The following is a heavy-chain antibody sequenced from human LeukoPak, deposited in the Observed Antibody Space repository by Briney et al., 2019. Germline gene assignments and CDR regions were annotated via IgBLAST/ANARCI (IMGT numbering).Heavy chain of an antibody. D-gene: IGHD3-10*01. Sequence: WGSLRLSCVASGFTFSTYWMHWVRQVPGKGLVWVSRIDSDGSRRTYADSVKGRFTISRDNAKNTLYLQMNSLRDEDTAVYYCVRDLYAAGNYYYPGDCWGQGTLVTVSS. CDR2: IDSDGSRR. CDR1: GFTFSTYW. CDR3: VRDLYAAGNYYYPGDC. V-gene: IGHV3-74*01. J-gene: IGHJ4*02.